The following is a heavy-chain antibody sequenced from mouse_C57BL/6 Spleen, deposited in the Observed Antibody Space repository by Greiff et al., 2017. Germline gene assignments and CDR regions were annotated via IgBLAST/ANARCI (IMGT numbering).Heavy chain of an antibody. CDR2: FYPGSGSI. D-gene: IGHD2-3*01. V-gene: IGHV1-62-2*01. CDR1: GYTFTEYT. Sequence: QVHVKQSGAELVKPGASVKLSCKASGYTFTEYTIHWVKQRSGQGLEWIGWFYPGSGSIKYNEKFKDKATLTADKSSSTVYMELSRLTSEDSAVYFCARHEDGDGYYGAMDYWGQGTSVTVSS. CDR3: ARHEDGDGYYGAMDY. J-gene: IGHJ4*01.